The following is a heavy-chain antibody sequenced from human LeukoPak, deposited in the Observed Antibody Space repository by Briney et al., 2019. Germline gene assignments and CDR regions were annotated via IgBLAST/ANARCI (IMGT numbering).Heavy chain of an antibody. CDR2: ISYDGSNK. D-gene: IGHD6-19*01. CDR3: AKGSGYSSGWYFDY. V-gene: IGHV3-30*18. J-gene: IGHJ4*02. CDR1: GFTFSSYG. Sequence: GGSLRLSCAASGFTFSSYGMHWVRQAPGKGLEWVAVISYDGSNKYYADSVKGRFTISRDNSKNTLYLQMNSLRAEDTAAYYCAKGSGYSSGWYFDYWGQGTLVTVSS.